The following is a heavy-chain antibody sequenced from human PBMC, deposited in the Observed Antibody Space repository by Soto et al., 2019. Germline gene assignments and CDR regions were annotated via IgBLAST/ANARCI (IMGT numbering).Heavy chain of an antibody. CDR3: ARALGKDTMVRGVIIGPAFDI. J-gene: IGHJ3*02. Sequence: SETLSLTCTVSNGSIIHYYWSWIRQPPGKGPEWIGYIYYSGSTNYNPSLKSRVTMSVDTSRNQLSLKLSSVTAADTAVYYCARALGKDTMVRGVIIGPAFDIWGQGTMVTVSS. D-gene: IGHD3-10*01. V-gene: IGHV4-59*12. CDR1: NGSIIHYY. CDR2: IYYSGST.